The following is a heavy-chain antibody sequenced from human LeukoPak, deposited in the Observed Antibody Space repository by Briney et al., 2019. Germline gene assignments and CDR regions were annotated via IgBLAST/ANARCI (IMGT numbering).Heavy chain of an antibody. V-gene: IGHV1-18*01. Sequence: GASVTVSFKASGYAFTNYGISWVRQAPGQGLEWMGWISAYNGNTNYAQKLQGRVTMTTDTSTSTAYMELRSLRSDDTAVYYCARDGDIVVVPAAIPNDAFDIWGQGTMVTVSS. CDR1: GYAFTNYG. J-gene: IGHJ3*02. CDR3: ARDGDIVVVPAAIPNDAFDI. D-gene: IGHD2-2*02. CDR2: ISAYNGNT.